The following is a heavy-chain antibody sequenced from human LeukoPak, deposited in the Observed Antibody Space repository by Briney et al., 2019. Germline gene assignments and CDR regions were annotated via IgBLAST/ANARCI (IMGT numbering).Heavy chain of an antibody. D-gene: IGHD3-9*01. CDR2: IYYSGNT. Sequence: SDTLSLTCTVSSGSISSSSYYWGWLRQPPGKGLEWIGSIYYSGNTYYNPSLKSRVTISVDTSKNQFSLKLSSVTAADTAVYYCARTHYDILTGYPPRWFDPWGQGTLVTVSS. CDR3: ARTHYDILTGYPPRWFDP. J-gene: IGHJ5*02. CDR1: SGSISSSSYY. V-gene: IGHV4-39*01.